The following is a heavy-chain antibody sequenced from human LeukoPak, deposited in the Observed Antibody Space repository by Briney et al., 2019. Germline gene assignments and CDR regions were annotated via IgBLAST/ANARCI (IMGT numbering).Heavy chain of an antibody. D-gene: IGHD5-12*01. CDR3: ARDLYKYSGYDLAWFDP. CDR2: IYTSGST. Sequence: SETLSLTCTVSGGSISSYYWSWIRQPAGKGLEWIGRIYTSGSTNSNPSLKSRVTMSVDTSKNQFSLKLRSVTAANTAVYYCARDLYKYSGYDLAWFDPWGQGTLVTVSS. CDR1: GGSISSYY. J-gene: IGHJ5*02. V-gene: IGHV4-4*07.